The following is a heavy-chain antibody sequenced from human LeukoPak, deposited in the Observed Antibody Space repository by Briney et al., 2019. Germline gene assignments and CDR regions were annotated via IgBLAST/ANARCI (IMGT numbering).Heavy chain of an antibody. D-gene: IGHD4-17*01. CDR1: GFTFSSYE. CDR2: ISSSGSTI. Sequence: PGGSLRLSCAASGFTFSSYEMNWVRQAPGKGLEWVSYISSSGSTIYYADSVKGRFTISRDNAKNSLYLQMNSLRAEDTAVYYCATEDHDYGDYGYFRHWGQGTLVTVSS. V-gene: IGHV3-48*03. CDR3: ATEDHDYGDYGYFRH. J-gene: IGHJ1*01.